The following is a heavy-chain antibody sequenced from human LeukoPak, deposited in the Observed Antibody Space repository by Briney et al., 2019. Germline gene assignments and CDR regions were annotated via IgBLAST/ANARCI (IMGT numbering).Heavy chain of an antibody. D-gene: IGHD3/OR15-3a*01. CDR2: MSWDGGST. J-gene: IGHJ4*02. Sequence: GGSLRLSCAVSGFTFDDYAMHWVRQAPGKGLEWVCLMSWDGGSTYCADSVKGRFTISRDNGKNSLYLQMDSLTTEDTALYYCAKDMGLVGDTWTLDYWGQGTLVTVSS. CDR3: AKDMGLVGDTWTLDY. V-gene: IGHV3-43D*03. CDR1: GFTFDDYA.